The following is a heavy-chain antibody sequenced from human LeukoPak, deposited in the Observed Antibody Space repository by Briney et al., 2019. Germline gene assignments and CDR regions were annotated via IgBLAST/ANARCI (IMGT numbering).Heavy chain of an antibody. V-gene: IGHV3-11*04. Sequence: GGSVRLSCAASGFTFSDYYMSWIRQAPGKGLEWVSYTSSSGSTIYYVDSVKGRFTISRDNAKNSLYLQMNSLRAEDTAVYYCANCGITGTNFEFDPWGQGTLVTVSS. CDR2: TSSSGSTI. D-gene: IGHD1-7*01. CDR1: GFTFSDYY. CDR3: ANCGITGTNFEFDP. J-gene: IGHJ5*02.